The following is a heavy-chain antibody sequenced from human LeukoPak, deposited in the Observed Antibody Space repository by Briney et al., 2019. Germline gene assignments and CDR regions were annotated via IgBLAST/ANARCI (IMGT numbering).Heavy chain of an antibody. J-gene: IGHJ4*02. CDR2: IYYSGST. CDR1: GGSISSYY. Sequence: SETLSLTCTVSGGSISSYYWSWIRQPPGKGLEWIGYIYYSGSTNYNPSLKSRVTISVDTSKNQFSLKLSSVTAADTAVYYCARGPPYYDFWSGPPRFDYWGQGTLVTVSS. V-gene: IGHV4-59*12. CDR3: ARGPPYYDFWSGPPRFDY. D-gene: IGHD3-3*01.